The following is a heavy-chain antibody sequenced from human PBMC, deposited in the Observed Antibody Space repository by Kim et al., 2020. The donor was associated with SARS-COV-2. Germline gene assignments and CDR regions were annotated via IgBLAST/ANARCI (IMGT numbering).Heavy chain of an antibody. CDR1: GFSFDDYA. V-gene: IGHV3-43*02. D-gene: IGHD2-21*02. CDR3: AKWEGDRTGYCYHGLWV. CDR2: ISGDGRKT. J-gene: IGHJ6*02. Sequence: GGSLRLSCAASGFSFDDYAMHWVLQAPGKGLEWVSLISGDGRKTYYAGSVRGRFTLSRGNTKNSLYLQMNRLRNEDTALYYCAKWEGDRTGYCYHGLWVWGHGT.